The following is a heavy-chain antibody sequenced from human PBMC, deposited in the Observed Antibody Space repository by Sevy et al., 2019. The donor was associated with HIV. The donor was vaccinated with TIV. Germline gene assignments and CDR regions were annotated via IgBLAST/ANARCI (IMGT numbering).Heavy chain of an antibody. J-gene: IGHJ3*02. D-gene: IGHD5-12*01. V-gene: IGHV5-51*01. CDR3: ARHAHTMATIKTYDAFDI. CDR2: IYPGDSDT. Sequence: GESLKISCKGSGYSFTSYWIGWVRQMPGKGLEWMGIIYPGDSDTRHSPSFQGQVTISADKSISTAYLQWSSLKASDTAMYYCARHAHTMATIKTYDAFDIWSQGTMVTVSS. CDR1: GYSFTSYW.